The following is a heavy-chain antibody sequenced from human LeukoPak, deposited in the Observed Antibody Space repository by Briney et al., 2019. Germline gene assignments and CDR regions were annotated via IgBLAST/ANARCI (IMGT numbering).Heavy chain of an antibody. V-gene: IGHV4-59*01. D-gene: IGHD2-15*01. Sequence: SETLSLTCTVSGGSISGDHWNWIRQPPGKGLEWIGYIYYSGSTNYNPSLKSRVTISVDTSKNQFSLKLSSVTAADTAVYYCARDRGVVVAAAPGDYYYYYGMDVWGQGTTVTVSS. CDR3: ARDRGVVVAAAPGDYYYYYGMDV. CDR2: IYYSGST. J-gene: IGHJ6*02. CDR1: GGSISGDH.